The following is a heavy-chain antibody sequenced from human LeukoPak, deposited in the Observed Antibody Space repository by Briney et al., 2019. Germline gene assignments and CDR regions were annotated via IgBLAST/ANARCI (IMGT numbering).Heavy chain of an antibody. V-gene: IGHV1-8*03. Sequence: ASVKVSCKTSGYTSTNYDINWVRLAPGQGLEWMGWMNPNSGNAGYIQKFQGRVTFTRNTSTGTAYMELSSLRSEDTAVYYCARSTATVRGLYYFDYWGQGTLVTVSS. CDR2: MNPNSGNA. CDR3: ARSTATVRGLYYFDY. J-gene: IGHJ4*02. D-gene: IGHD4-11*01. CDR1: GYTSTNYD.